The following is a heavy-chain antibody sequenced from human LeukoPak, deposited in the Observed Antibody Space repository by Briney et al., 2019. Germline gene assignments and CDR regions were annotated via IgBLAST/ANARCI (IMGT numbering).Heavy chain of an antibody. Sequence: GGSLRLSCAASGFTFSGAAMHWGRHAPGDGQEWGGLSRSKANSYATAYTASVKGRFTISRDDSKNTAYLQMNSLKTEDTAVYYCTRHEQGIVVAGKFDYWGQGTLVTVSS. CDR2: SRSKANSYAT. J-gene: IGHJ4*02. CDR1: GFTFSGAA. V-gene: IGHV3-73*01. D-gene: IGHD2-21*01. CDR3: TRHEQGIVVAGKFDY.